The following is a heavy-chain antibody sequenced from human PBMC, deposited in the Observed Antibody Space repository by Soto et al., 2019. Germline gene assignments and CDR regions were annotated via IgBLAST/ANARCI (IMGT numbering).Heavy chain of an antibody. J-gene: IGHJ4*02. V-gene: IGHV4-30-4*01. CDR2: IYYSGST. D-gene: IGHD6-6*01. CDR3: AREATIAARLDS. CDR1: GGSISSGDYY. Sequence: LSLTCTVSGGSISSGDYYWSWLRQPPGKGLECFCYIYYSGSTYYTPSLMIRFTISLDTSKTHFSLNLCSVSAADTAVYYCAREATIAARLDSWGKGTLVTSP.